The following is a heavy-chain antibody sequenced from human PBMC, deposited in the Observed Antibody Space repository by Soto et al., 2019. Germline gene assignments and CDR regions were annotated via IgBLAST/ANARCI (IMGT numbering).Heavy chain of an antibody. J-gene: IGHJ4*02. CDR2: LWYDGSNT. D-gene: IGHD4-17*01. CDR3: ARDPRDYGDTRGYFDY. V-gene: IGHV3-33*01. CDR1: GFTFSAYG. Sequence: QVQLVESGGGVVQPGRSLRLSCAASGFTFSAYGMHWVRQAPGKGLEWVAVLWYDGSNTYYADSVKGRFNISRDNSKNTLYLHMNSLRAEDTALYYCARDPRDYGDTRGYFDYWGQGTLVTVSS.